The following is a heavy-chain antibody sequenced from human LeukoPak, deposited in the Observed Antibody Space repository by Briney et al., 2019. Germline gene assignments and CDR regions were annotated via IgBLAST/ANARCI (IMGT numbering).Heavy chain of an antibody. CDR2: INAGNGNT. J-gene: IGHJ4*02. CDR3: VKGSGYDSNFDY. D-gene: IGHD5-12*01. V-gene: IGHV1-3*01. CDR1: GYSFTNYA. Sequence: ASVKVSCKASGYSFTNYAMHWVRQAPGQRLEWMGWINAGNGNTKYSQKFQGRVTITRDTSASTGHVELSSLRSEDTAVYCCVKGSGYDSNFDYWGQGTLVTVSS.